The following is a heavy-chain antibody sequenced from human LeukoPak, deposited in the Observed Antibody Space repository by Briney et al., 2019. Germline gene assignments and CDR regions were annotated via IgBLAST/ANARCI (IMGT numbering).Heavy chain of an antibody. V-gene: IGHV4-34*01. CDR2: INHSGST. D-gene: IGHD2-2*01. CDR1: GGSFSGYY. Sequence: SETLSLTCAVYGGSFSGYYWSWIRQPPGKGLEWIGEINHSGSTNYNPSLKSRVTISVDTSKNQFSLKLSSVTAADTAVYYCARVRQLPIYYYYYYGMDVWGQGTTVTVSS. J-gene: IGHJ6*02. CDR3: ARVRQLPIYYYYYYGMDV.